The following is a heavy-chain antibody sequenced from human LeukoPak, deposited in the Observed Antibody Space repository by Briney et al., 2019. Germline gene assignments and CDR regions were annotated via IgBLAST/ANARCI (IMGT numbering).Heavy chain of an antibody. CDR1: GYTFINYA. CDR3: ARGPRAAADDY. Sequence: ASVKVSCKASGYTFINYAINWGRQAPGQRLEWLGWINAGSGNTKYSQKFQGRVTITRDTSASTAYLELSSLRPEDTAVYYCARGPRAAADDYWGQGTLVTVSS. CDR2: INAGSGNT. V-gene: IGHV1-3*01. D-gene: IGHD6-13*01. J-gene: IGHJ4*02.